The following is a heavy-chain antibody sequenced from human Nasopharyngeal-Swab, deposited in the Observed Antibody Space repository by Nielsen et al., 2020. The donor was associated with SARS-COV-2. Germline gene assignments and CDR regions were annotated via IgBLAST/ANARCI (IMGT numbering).Heavy chain of an antibody. CDR3: AREVVPSI. CDR2: ITSSGSTI. D-gene: IGHD2-15*01. V-gene: IGHV3-11*01. Sequence: GESLKISCAASGFTFSDYYMGWIHQAPGKGLEWISYITSSGSTIFYTDSVKGRFTISRDNAKNSLYLQMNSLRADDTAVYYCAREVVPSIWGQGTLVTVSS. J-gene: IGHJ4*02. CDR1: GFTFSDYY.